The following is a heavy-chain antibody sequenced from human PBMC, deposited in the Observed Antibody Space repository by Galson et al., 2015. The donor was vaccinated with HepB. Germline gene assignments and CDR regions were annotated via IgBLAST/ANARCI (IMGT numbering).Heavy chain of an antibody. V-gene: IGHV3-21*01. Sequence: SLRLSCAASGFTFRSYSMHWVRQAPGKGLEWVSSISSSSNYMYYADSVKGRFTISRDNAKNSLYLQMNTLRAEDTAVFYCARDNDSSGYYYSGAFDIWGQGTMVTVSS. D-gene: IGHD3-22*01. CDR2: ISSSSNYM. CDR3: ARDNDSSGYYYSGAFDI. CDR1: GFTFRSYS. J-gene: IGHJ3*02.